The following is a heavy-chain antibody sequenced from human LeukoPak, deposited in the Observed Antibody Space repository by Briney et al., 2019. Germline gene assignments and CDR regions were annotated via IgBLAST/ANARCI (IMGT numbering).Heavy chain of an antibody. CDR2: IIPIFGTA. D-gene: IGHD4-17*01. V-gene: IGHV1-69*13. Sequence: SVKVSCKASGGSFNRYAISWVRQAPGQGLEWMGGIIPIFGTANYAQKFQGRVTITADESTSTAYMELSSLRSEDTAVYYCASPSGTTVTTAFDYWGQGTLVTVSS. CDR3: ASPSGTTVTTAFDY. J-gene: IGHJ4*02. CDR1: GGSFNRYA.